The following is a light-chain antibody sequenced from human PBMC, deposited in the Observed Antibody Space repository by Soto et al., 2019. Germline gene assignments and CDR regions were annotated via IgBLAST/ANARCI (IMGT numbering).Light chain of an antibody. CDR3: CSYAGNKTVV. J-gene: IGLJ3*02. CDR2: DVS. CDR1: SSDVGGYIY. V-gene: IGLV2-11*01. Sequence: QSALTQPRSVSGSPGQSVTISCTGTSSDVGGYIYVSWYQQYPAKAPKVMIYDVSRRPSGVPDCFSGSKSGNTASLTISGLQAEDEAVYYCCSYAGNKTVVFGGGTQLTVL.